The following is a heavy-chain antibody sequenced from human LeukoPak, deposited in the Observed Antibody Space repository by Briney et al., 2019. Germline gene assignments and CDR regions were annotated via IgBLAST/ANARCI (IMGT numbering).Heavy chain of an antibody. J-gene: IGHJ1*01. CDR3: AKDLMRDRWFGES. Sequence: QPGGSLRLSCAASGFTFSYYGMRWVRQAPGKGLEWVAFIRYDGNDKFYADSVKGRFTISRDTSKNTLYLQMNSLRTEDTAVYYCAKDLMRDRWFGESWGQGTLVTVSS. V-gene: IGHV3-30*02. CDR2: IRYDGNDK. D-gene: IGHD3-10*01. CDR1: GFTFSYYG.